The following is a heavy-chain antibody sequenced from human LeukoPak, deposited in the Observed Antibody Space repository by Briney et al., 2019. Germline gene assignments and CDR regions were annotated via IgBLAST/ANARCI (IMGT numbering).Heavy chain of an antibody. CDR1: GYPFTGYY. D-gene: IGHD4-17*01. CDR3: AREISDYASAY. Sequence: GASVKVSCKASGYPFTGYYIHWVRQAPGQGLEWMGWINPNSGGTNYAQKFQGRVTMTSDTSITTAYMDLCRLTSDDTAVYYCAREISDYASAYWGQGTLVTVSS. J-gene: IGHJ4*02. CDR2: INPNSGGT. V-gene: IGHV1-2*02.